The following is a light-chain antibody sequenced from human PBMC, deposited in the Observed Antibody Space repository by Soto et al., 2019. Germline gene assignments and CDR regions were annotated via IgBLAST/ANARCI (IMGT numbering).Light chain of an antibody. V-gene: IGLV7-46*01. Sequence: QAVVTQAPSLTVSPGGTVTLTCGSNTGTVTSGHYPYWFQQKPGQAPRTLIYDTNNRHSWTPARFSGSLLGGKAALTLSGAQPEDEADYYCLLSSAGTPLVFGGGTKLTVL. CDR2: DTN. CDR1: TGTVTSGHY. CDR3: LLSSAGTPLV. J-gene: IGLJ3*02.